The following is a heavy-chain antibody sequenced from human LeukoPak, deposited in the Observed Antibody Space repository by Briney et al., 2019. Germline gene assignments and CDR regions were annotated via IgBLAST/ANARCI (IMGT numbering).Heavy chain of an antibody. CDR1: GYTFTSYG. V-gene: IGHV1-18*01. Sequence: GAPVKVSCKASGYTFTSYGISWVRQAPGQGLEWMGWISAYNGNTNYAQKLQGRVTMTTDTSTSTAYMELRSLRSDDTAVYYCAKVYCDGRCSPVYFLDSWGQGTLVTVSS. CDR2: ISAYNGNT. J-gene: IGHJ4*02. D-gene: IGHD2-8*01. CDR3: AKVYCDGRCSPVYFLDS.